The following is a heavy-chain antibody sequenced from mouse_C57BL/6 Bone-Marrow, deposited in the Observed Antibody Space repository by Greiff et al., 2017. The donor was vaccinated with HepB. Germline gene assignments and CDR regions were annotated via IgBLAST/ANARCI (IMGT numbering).Heavy chain of an antibody. CDR1: GFTFSSYG. CDR2: ISSGGSYT. CDR3: ARWDWAYYFDY. Sequence: EVHLVESGGDLVKPGGSLKLSCAASGFTFSSYGMSWVRQTPDKRLEWVATISSGGSYTYYPDSVKGRFTISRDNAKNTLYLQMSSLKSEDTARYYGARWDWAYYFDYWGQGTTLTVSS. V-gene: IGHV5-6*01. D-gene: IGHD4-1*01. J-gene: IGHJ2*01.